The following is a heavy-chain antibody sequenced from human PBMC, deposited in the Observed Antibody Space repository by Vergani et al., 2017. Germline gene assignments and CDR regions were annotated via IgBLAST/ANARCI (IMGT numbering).Heavy chain of an antibody. CDR3: AKANPRNSGYDYLCYYHAMDV. J-gene: IGHJ6*02. D-gene: IGHD5-12*01. CDR1: GFTFNHYA. V-gene: IGHV3-23*01. CDR2: SSGSGGST. Sequence: EVQLLESGGDLVQPGGSLRLSCAASGFTFNHYAMNWVRQAPGKGLEWVSGSSGSGGSTYYAGSVKGRFTISRDSSKNTLYLQMNSLSAGDTAVYYCAKANPRNSGYDYLCYYHAMDVWGQETTVTISS.